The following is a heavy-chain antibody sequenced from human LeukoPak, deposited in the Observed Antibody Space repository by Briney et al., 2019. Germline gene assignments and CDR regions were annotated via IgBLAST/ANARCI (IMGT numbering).Heavy chain of an antibody. D-gene: IGHD1-1*01. CDR2: IYCSGST. Sequence: SETLSLTCTVSGGSISSYYWSWIRQPPGKGLEWIGYIYCSGSTNYNPSLKSRVTISVDTSKNQFSLKLSSVTAADTAVYYCARGKWLERQGVYGMDVWGQGTTVTVSS. CDR1: GGSISSYY. V-gene: IGHV4-59*01. CDR3: ARGKWLERQGVYGMDV. J-gene: IGHJ6*02.